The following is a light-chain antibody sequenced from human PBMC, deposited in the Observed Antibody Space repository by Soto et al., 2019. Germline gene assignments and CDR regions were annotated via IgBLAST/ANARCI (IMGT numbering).Light chain of an antibody. Sequence: EIVITQYPETPSVSPGERATLSCRASQSVSSNLAWYQQKPGQAPRLLIYGASTRATGIPDRFSGSGSGTDFTLTISRLEPEDFAVYYCQQYGSSPRTFGQGTKVDIK. CDR1: QSVSSN. CDR3: QQYGSSPRT. J-gene: IGKJ1*01. CDR2: GAS. V-gene: IGKV3-20*01.